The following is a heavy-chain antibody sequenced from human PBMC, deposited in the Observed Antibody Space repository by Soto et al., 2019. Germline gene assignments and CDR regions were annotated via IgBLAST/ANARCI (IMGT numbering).Heavy chain of an antibody. CDR3: AKDLLVFGLTNTYSHAMFGDY. CDR1: GFTFSSYA. J-gene: IGHJ4*02. D-gene: IGHD3-10*02. V-gene: IGHV3-23*01. Sequence: EVQLLDSGGGLVQPGGSLRLSCAASGFTFSSYAMGWVRQAPEKGLEWVSAISGGGGTTYYADSVKGRFTIYRDNSKNSLYLQMNSLRAEDTAVYYCAKDLLVFGLTNTYSHAMFGDYWVQGTLVTVSS. CDR2: ISGGGGTT.